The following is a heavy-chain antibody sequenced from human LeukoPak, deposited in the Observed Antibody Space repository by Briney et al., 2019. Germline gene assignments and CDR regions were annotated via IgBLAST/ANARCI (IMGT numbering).Heavy chain of an antibody. CDR2: IYNSGST. D-gene: IGHD3-22*01. V-gene: IGHV4-61*02. J-gene: IGHJ4*02. Sequence: PSETLSLTCTVSGGSTSSEGYYWSWIRQPAGKGLEWIGRIYNSGSTNYNPSLKGRVTLSVDTSKNQFSLKLPSVTAADTAVYYCARGSTYYYDTTGYYFNYFDYWGQGTLVTVSS. CDR3: ARGSTYYYDTTGYYFNYFDY. CDR1: GGSTSSEGYY.